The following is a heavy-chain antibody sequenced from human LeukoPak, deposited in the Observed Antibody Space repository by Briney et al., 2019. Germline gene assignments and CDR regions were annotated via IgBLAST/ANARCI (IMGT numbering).Heavy chain of an antibody. D-gene: IGHD3-10*01. J-gene: IGHJ5*02. Sequence: SETLSLTCAVYGGSFSGYYWSWIRQPPGKGLEWIGEINHSGSTNYNPSLKSRVTISVDTSKNQFSLKLSSVTAADTAVYYCARGLHPRAFYYYGSGSYAFDPWGQGTLVTVSS. CDR3: ARGLHPRAFYYYGSGSYAFDP. V-gene: IGHV4-34*01. CDR1: GGSFSGYY. CDR2: INHSGST.